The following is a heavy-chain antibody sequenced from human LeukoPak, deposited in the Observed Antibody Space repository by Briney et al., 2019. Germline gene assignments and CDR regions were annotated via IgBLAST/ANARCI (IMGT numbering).Heavy chain of an antibody. CDR3: ARGLASGYPPIPFDY. V-gene: IGHV4-39*07. Sequence: PSETLSLTCAVSGGSISSSSRYWGWIRQPPGKGLEWIGEITYDGRTKYNPSLRSRVSISVDTSKIQFSLNLTSVTAADTAIYYCARGLASGYPPIPFDYWGQGTQVTVSS. CDR2: ITYDGRT. CDR1: GGSISSSSRY. D-gene: IGHD3-3*01. J-gene: IGHJ4*02.